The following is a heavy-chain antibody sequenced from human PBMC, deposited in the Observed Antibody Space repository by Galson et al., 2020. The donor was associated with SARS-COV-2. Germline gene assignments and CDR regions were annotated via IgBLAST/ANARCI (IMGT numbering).Heavy chain of an antibody. D-gene: IGHD1-1*01. CDR3: ARTWITGTTSRTFDY. V-gene: IGHV2-70*11. Sequence: PTLVKPTQTLTLTCAFSGFSLRTSGMCVSWIRQPPGKALEWLARIDWDGDKHYNTSLKTRFTISKDTSKNQVVLTMTNMDPVDTATYYCARTWITGTTSRTFDYWGQGTLVTVSS. CDR2: IDWDGDK. CDR1: GFSLRTSGMC. J-gene: IGHJ4*02.